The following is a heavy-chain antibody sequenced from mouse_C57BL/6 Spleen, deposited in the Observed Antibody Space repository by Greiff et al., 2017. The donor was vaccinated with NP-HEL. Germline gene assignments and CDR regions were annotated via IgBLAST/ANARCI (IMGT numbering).Heavy chain of an antibody. D-gene: IGHD1-1*01. CDR1: GYAFSSSW. Sequence: QVQLKQSGPELVKPGASVKISCKASGYAFSSSWMNWVKQRPGKGLEWIGRIYPGDGDTNYNGKFKGKATLTADKSSSTAYMQLSSLTSEDSAVYVCARSSGSSYGYFDVWGTGTTVTVSS. J-gene: IGHJ1*03. CDR3: ARSSGSSYGYFDV. CDR2: IYPGDGDT. V-gene: IGHV1-82*01.